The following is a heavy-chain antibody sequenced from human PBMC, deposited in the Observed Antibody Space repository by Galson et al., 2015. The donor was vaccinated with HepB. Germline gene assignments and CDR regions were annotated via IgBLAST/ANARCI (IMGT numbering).Heavy chain of an antibody. J-gene: IGHJ4*02. CDR1: SSYG. V-gene: IGHV4-39*01. CDR2: IYYSGST. CDR3: GILRGDIVVVRSYYFDY. D-gene: IGHD2-2*01. Sequence: SSYGMHWVRQPPGKGLEWTGSIYYSGSTYYNPSLKSRVTISVDTSKNQFSLRLSSVTAADTAVYYCGILRGDIVVVRSYYFDYWGQGTLVTVSS.